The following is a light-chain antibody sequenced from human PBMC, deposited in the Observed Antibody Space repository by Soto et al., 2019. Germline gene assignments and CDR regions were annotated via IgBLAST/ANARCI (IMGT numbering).Light chain of an antibody. V-gene: IGKV3-11*01. CDR3: QQRTIWPPVT. CDR2: GAF. Sequence: EVLLTQPPDTLSLSSGERATLSCRASPSVTNYLAWYQQKPGQAPRLLIYGAFNRATGIPARFSGSGSGTDFTLTISSLEPEDFAVYYCQQRTIWPPVTFGQGTRLEIK. CDR1: PSVTNY. J-gene: IGKJ5*01.